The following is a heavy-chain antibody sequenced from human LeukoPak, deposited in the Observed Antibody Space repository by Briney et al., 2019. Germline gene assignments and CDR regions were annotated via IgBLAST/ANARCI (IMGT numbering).Heavy chain of an antibody. CDR1: GNTFTTYY. D-gene: IGHD2-15*01. CDR2: INPSGGST. J-gene: IGHJ6*03. CDR3: ARDIGVVAAQYYYYYMDV. Sequence: ASVKVSCKASGNTFTTYYMHWVRQAPGQGLEWMGIINPSGGSTTYAQKFQGRVTMTRDMSTSTLSMELSNLRSEDTAMYYCARDIGVVAAQYYYYYMDVWGKGTTVTVSS. V-gene: IGHV1-46*01.